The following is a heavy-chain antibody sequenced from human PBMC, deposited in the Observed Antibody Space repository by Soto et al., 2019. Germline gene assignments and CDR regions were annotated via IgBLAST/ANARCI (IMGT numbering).Heavy chain of an antibody. CDR3: ARDDADNWNYDLDH. V-gene: IGHV1-2*04. D-gene: IGHD1-7*01. CDR2: INPNSGDT. J-gene: IGHJ5*02. Sequence: GASVKVSCKASGYTFTSYGISWVRQAPGQGLEWMGWINPNSGDTNYAQEFLGWVTMTSDTSINTAYLDLSSLKSDDTAVYYCARDDADNWNYDLDHWGQGTLVTVSS. CDR1: GYTFTSYG.